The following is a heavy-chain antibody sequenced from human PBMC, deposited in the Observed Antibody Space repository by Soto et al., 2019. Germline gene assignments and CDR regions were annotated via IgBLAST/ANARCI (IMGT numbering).Heavy chain of an antibody. V-gene: IGHV4-34*01. D-gene: IGHD5-12*01. J-gene: IGHJ6*02. CDR2: INHSGST. CDR3: ARGKQWLRLAPYYYGMDV. CDR1: GGSFSGYY. Sequence: SETLSLTCAVYGGSFSGYYWSWIRQPPGKGLEWIGEINHSGSTNYNPSLKSRVTISVDTSKNQFSLKLSSVTAADTAVYYCARGKQWLRLAPYYYGMDVWGQGTTVTVSS.